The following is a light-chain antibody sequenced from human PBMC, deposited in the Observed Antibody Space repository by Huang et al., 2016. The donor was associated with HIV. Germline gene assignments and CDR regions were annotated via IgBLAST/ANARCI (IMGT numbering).Light chain of an antibody. J-gene: IGKJ3*01. Sequence: DIVMTQSPDFLAVSLGERATISCKSSHSLLNNPNRKNYLAWYQQNPGQPPKLLIYCASVRESGVPDLFIGSGSGTDFTLTITSLQAEDVAVYFCQQYFFSPMTFGPGTKVDI. CDR1: HSLLNNPNRKNY. CDR3: QQYFFSPMT. V-gene: IGKV4-1*01. CDR2: CAS.